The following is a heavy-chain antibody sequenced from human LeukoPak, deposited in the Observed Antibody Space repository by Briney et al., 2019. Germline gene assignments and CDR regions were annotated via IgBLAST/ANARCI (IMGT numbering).Heavy chain of an antibody. CDR2: IGSSGSPT. V-gene: IGHV3-48*02. D-gene: IGHD3-22*01. CDR3: ARRPYSDTSGRLSDV. J-gene: IGHJ6*02. Sequence: GGSLRLSCAASGFTFSSYNMNWVRQAPGKGLEWISYIGSSGSPTHYADSVGGRFTISRDNAKNSLYLQMNSLRDEDTAVYFCARRPYSDTSGRLSDVWGQGTTVTVSS. CDR1: GFTFSSYN.